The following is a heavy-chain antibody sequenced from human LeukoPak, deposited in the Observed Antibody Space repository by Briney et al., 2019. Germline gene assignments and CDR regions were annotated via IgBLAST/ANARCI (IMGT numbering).Heavy chain of an antibody. CDR2: IGSSGSPT. V-gene: IGHV3-48*02. D-gene: IGHD3-22*01. CDR3: ARRPYSDTSGRLSDV. J-gene: IGHJ6*02. Sequence: GGSLRLSCAASGFTFSSYNMNWVRQAPGKGLEWISYIGSSGSPTHYADSVGGRFTISRDNAKNSLYLQMNSLRDEDTAVYFCARRPYSDTSGRLSDVWGQGTTVTVSS. CDR1: GFTFSSYN.